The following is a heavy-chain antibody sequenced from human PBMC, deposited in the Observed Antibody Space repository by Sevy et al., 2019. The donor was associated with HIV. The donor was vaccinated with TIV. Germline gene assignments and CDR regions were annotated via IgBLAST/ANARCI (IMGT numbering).Heavy chain of an antibody. CDR1: GYSFTSHW. D-gene: IGHD3-22*01. Sequence: GESLKIPCKGSGYSFTSHWIGWVPHMPGKGLEWMGIIYPDDSDTRYSPSFQGQVHFSADKSISTAYLQWSSLKASDTAMYYCATSRSGYFDSSGYYIYWGQGTLVTVSS. CDR3: ATSRSGYFDSSGYYIY. J-gene: IGHJ4*02. V-gene: IGHV5-51*01. CDR2: IYPDDSDT.